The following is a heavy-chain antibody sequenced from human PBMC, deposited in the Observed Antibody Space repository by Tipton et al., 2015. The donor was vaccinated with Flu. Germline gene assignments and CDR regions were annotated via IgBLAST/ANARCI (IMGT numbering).Heavy chain of an antibody. CDR1: GGSIDSYY. J-gene: IGHJ4*02. V-gene: IGHV4-4*07. CDR2: IYSGGST. CDR3: ARFSVRGESDY. D-gene: IGHD3-10*01. Sequence: TLSLTCTISGGSIDSYYWSWIRQPAGKGLEWIGRIYSGGSTNYNPSLKSRVTMLVDTSKNQFSLKMSSVTAADTAVYYCARFSVRGESDYWGQGTLVTVSS.